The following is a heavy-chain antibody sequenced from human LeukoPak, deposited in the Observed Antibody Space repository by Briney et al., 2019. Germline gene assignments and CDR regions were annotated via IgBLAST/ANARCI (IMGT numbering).Heavy chain of an antibody. CDR3: ARASSDDTALATPFAY. CDR1: GGTFSNYA. J-gene: IGHJ4*02. D-gene: IGHD5-18*01. V-gene: IGHV1-69*13. CDR2: ITPIFGTA. Sequence: ASVKVSCKASGGTFSNYAINWVRQAPGHGLEWMGGITPIFGTANYVQKFQGRVTITADESTSTAYMELSRLRSEDTAIYYCARASSDDTALATPFAYWGQGTLVTVSS.